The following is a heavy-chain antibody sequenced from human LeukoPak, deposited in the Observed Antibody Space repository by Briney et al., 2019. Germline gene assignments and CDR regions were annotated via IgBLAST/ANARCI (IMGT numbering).Heavy chain of an antibody. Sequence: SVKVSCKASGGTFSSYAISWVRQAPGQGLEWRGRIIPIFGIANYAQKFQGRVTITADKSTSTAYMELSSLRSEDTAVYYCARVNFLSVGESKNGMDVWGQGTTVTVSS. V-gene: IGHV1-69*04. CDR2: IIPIFGIA. CDR3: ARVNFLSVGESKNGMDV. J-gene: IGHJ6*02. D-gene: IGHD3-10*01. CDR1: GGTFSSYA.